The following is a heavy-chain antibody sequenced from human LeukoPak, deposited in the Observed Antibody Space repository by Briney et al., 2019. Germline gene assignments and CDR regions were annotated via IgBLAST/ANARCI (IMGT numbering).Heavy chain of an antibody. V-gene: IGHV3-7*01. CDR3: ARDHAYRTDY. CDR2: INQDESKK. CDR1: GFTFSSYV. D-gene: IGHD2-2*01. J-gene: IGHJ4*02. Sequence: GGSLRLSCAASGFTFSSYVMSWVRQAPGKGLEWVANINQDESKKYYVDSVKGRFTISRDNAKNSLYLQMSSLRAEDTAVYYCARDHAYRTDYWGQGTLVTVSS.